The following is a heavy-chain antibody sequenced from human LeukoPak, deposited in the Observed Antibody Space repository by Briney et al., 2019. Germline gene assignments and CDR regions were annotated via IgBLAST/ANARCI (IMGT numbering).Heavy chain of an antibody. CDR2: ISAYNGNT. V-gene: IGHV1-18*01. CDR3: ARHGQEGDFYASGSYNAFDI. J-gene: IGHJ3*02. Sequence: ASVKVSCKASGYIFTNYGISWVRQAPGQGLEWMGWISAYNGNTNYAQKFQGRVTMTTDTSTSTAYMELRSLRSDDTAVYYCARHGQEGDFYASGSYNAFDIWGQGTMVTVSS. CDR1: GYIFTNYG. D-gene: IGHD3-10*01.